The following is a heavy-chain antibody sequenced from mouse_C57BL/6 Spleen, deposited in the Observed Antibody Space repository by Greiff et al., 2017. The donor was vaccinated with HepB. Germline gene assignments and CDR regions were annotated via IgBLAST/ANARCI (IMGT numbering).Heavy chain of an antibody. CDR1: GYTFTSYW. CDR3: ARCVNYAYYYAMDY. J-gene: IGHJ4*01. Sequence: QVQLQQPGTELVKPGASVKLSCKASGYTFTSYWMHWVKQRPGQGLEWIGNINPCNGGTNYNEKFKNKATLTVDKSSSTAYMQLSSLTSEDSAVYYCARCVNYAYYYAMDYWGQGTTVTVSS. D-gene: IGHD2-1*01. V-gene: IGHV1-53*01. CDR2: INPCNGGT.